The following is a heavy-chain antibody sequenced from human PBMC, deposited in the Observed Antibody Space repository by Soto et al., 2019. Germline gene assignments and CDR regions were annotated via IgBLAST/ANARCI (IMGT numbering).Heavy chain of an antibody. J-gene: IGHJ3*02. CDR1: GGSVSSYY. CDR2: TSYSGFT. CDR3: GRDGPLERGNAFQI. Sequence: QVQLQESGPGLVKPSETLSLTCSVSGGSVSSYYWSWIRQPPGRGLEWIAFTSYSGFTSYNPSLSSRLTVSLETVKNQFSPELTSVTRGEKAVYYCGRDGPLERGNAFQIWGQGTMVPLSP. D-gene: IGHD1-1*01. V-gene: IGHV4-59*02.